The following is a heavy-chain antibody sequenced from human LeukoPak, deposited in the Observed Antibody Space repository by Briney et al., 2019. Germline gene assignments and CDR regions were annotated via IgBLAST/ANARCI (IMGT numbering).Heavy chain of an antibody. CDR2: INHSGST. V-gene: IGHV4-34*01. J-gene: IGHJ4*02. CDR3: ARVVNPGYYDFWSGYYVDY. D-gene: IGHD3-3*01. CDR1: GGSFSGYY. Sequence: SETLSLTCAVYGGSFSGYYWSWIRQPPRKGLEWIGEINHSGSTNYNPSLKSRVTISVDTSKNQFSLKLSSVTAADTAVYYCARVVNPGYYDFWSGYYVDYWGQGTLVTVSS.